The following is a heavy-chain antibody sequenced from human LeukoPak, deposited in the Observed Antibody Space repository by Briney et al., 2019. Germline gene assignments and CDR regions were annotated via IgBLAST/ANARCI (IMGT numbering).Heavy chain of an antibody. CDR1: GFTFSSYW. V-gene: IGHV3-7*01. CDR3: ATAMVGGFADY. Sequence: GGSLRLSCAASGFTFSSYWMSWVRQAPGKGLEWVANIKQDGSEKYYVDSVKGRFTISRDNAKNSLYLQMNSLRAEDTAVYYCATAMVGGFADYWGQGTLVTVSS. CDR2: IKQDGSEK. D-gene: IGHD2-2*01. J-gene: IGHJ4*02.